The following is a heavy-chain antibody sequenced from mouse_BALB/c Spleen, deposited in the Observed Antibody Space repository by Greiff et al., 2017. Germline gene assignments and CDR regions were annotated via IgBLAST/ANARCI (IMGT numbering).Heavy chain of an antibody. J-gene: IGHJ1*01. D-gene: IGHD2-1*01. Sequence: VQLQQPGAELVRPGASVKLSCKASGYTFTSYWINWVKQRPGQGLEWIGNIYPSDSYTNYNQKFKDKATLTVDKSSSTAYMQLSSPTSEDSAVYYCTRGYGNYGGYFDVWGAGTTVTVSS. V-gene: IGHV1-69*02. CDR3: TRGYGNYGGYFDV. CDR1: GYTFTSYW. CDR2: IYPSDSYT.